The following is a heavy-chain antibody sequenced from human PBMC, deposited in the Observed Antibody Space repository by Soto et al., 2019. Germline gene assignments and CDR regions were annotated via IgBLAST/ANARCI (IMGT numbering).Heavy chain of an antibody. CDR2: IKSKTDGGTT. CDR1: GLTVSNAC. J-gene: IGHJ3*01. Sequence: XGCLLVCSPASGLTVSNACLGWVRQAPGKGLEWVGRIKSKTDGGTTDYAAPVKGRFTISRDDSKNTLYLQMNSLKTEDTAVYYCTTDTQGSEAAADAFDLWGQGTMVTVSS. V-gene: IGHV3-15*01. CDR3: TTDTQGSEAAADAFDL. D-gene: IGHD6-13*01.